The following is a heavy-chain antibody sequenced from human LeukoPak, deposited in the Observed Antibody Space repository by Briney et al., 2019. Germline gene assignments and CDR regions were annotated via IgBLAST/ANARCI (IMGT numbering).Heavy chain of an antibody. J-gene: IGHJ4*02. CDR1: GFAFSSYT. CDR2: INSGGSTT. Sequence: EGSLGLSCAACGFAFSSYTMNWARQAPGKGLEWVASINSGGSTTHYADSVKGRFTISRDNDQNVLYLQMNGLRADDAAVYYCLRGDSRDFWGQGTLVTVSS. CDR3: LRGDSRDF. V-gene: IGHV3-21*06. D-gene: IGHD3-22*01.